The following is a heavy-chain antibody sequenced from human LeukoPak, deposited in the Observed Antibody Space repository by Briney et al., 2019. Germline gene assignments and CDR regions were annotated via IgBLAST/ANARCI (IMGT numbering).Heavy chain of an antibody. J-gene: IGHJ5*02. D-gene: IGHD2-21*02. CDR1: GYTFTSYG. V-gene: IGHV1-18*01. Sequence: SVKVSCKASGYTFTSYGISWVRQAPGQGLEWMGWISAYNGNTNYAQKLQGRVTMSTDTSTSTAYMELRSLRSDDTAVYYCARSISYRSGDPGHNWFDLWGEGTLVTVSS. CDR3: ARSISYRSGDPGHNWFDL. CDR2: ISAYNGNT.